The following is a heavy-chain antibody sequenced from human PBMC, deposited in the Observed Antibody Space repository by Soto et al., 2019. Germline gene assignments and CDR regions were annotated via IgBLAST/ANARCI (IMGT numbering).Heavy chain of an antibody. CDR2: IYYSGST. CDR1: GGSISSYY. J-gene: IGHJ4*02. CDR3: ARVRWTVAGPGHFDY. D-gene: IGHD6-19*01. V-gene: IGHV4-59*01. Sequence: QVQLQESGPGLVKPSETLSLTCTVSGGSISSYYWSWIRQPPGQELGWLGYIYYSGSTNYNPSRMRRVTISVDTSKNHFCLKLSSVTAADTGVYYCARVRWTVAGPGHFDYWGQGTLVTVSS.